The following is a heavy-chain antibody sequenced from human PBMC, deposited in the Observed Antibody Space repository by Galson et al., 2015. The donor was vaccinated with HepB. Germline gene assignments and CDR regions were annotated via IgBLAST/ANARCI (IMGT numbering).Heavy chain of an antibody. Sequence: LVKPTQTLTLTCTFSGFSISTNGMRVSWIRQPPGKALEWLARIDWDDDKFYSTSLRTRLTISKDTSKNQVVLTMTNMDPVDTATYYCSRMRNSNYGYFDYWGQGILVTVSS. CDR2: IDWDDDK. V-gene: IGHV2-70*04. CDR3: SRMRNSNYGYFDY. D-gene: IGHD4-11*01. J-gene: IGHJ4*02. CDR1: GFSISTNGMR.